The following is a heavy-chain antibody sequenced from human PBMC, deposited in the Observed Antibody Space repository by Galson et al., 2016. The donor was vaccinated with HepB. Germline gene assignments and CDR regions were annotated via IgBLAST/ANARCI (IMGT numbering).Heavy chain of an antibody. D-gene: IGHD3-22*01. CDR2: VYYNGAT. Sequence: SETLSLTCTVSGGPINGYFWAWIRQPPGKGLEWLGHVYYNGATSYSPSLWSRVAMSVDMSKNQWSLRLNSMTAADTAFYYCARYDIRGYYYEIWGQGTLVTVSS. CDR3: ARYDIRGYYYEI. CDR1: GGPINGYF. J-gene: IGHJ4*02. V-gene: IGHV4-59*03.